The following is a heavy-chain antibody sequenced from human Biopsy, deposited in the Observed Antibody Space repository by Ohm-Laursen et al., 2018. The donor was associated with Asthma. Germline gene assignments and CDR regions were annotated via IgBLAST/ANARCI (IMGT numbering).Heavy chain of an antibody. Sequence: TLSLICTVSGGSINIGDYYWSWIRQHPVKGLEWIGYIYYSGSTYYNPSLKSRVSISLDTSKNQFSLSLTSVTAADTAVYYCARTTYGDDGFDPWGQGTLVTVSS. CDR3: ARTTYGDDGFDP. J-gene: IGHJ5*02. CDR2: IYYSGST. D-gene: IGHD4-17*01. V-gene: IGHV4-31*03. CDR1: GGSINIGDYY.